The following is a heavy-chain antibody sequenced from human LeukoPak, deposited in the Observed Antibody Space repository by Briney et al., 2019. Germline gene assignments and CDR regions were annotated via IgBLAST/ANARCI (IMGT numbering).Heavy chain of an antibody. V-gene: IGHV4-39*01. CDR1: GDSIITTNYY. Sequence: SETLSLTCTVSGDSIITTNYYWGWIRQPPGKGLEWIGSISYSGNAYYNPSLRSRLSISMDASKNQFSLKVRSVTAADTAVYYCARNLGQTWGTVTTDLWYFDHWGQGTLVPVSS. J-gene: IGHJ4*02. CDR2: ISYSGNA. D-gene: IGHD4-11*01. CDR3: ARNLGQTWGTVTTDLWYFDH.